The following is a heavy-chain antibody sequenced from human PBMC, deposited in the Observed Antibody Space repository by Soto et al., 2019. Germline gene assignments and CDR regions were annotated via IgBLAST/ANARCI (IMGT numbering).Heavy chain of an antibody. Sequence: QVQLVQSGAEVKKPGASVKVSCKASGYAFTSYDINWVRHATGQGLEWMVWMNPNSGNTGYAQKFQGRVTMTRNTSISTAYMELSSQRSEDTAVYYCARGHGDVGWLQFGAFDIWGQGTMVTVSS. CDR1: GYAFTSYD. J-gene: IGHJ3*02. CDR3: ARGHGDVGWLQFGAFDI. V-gene: IGHV1-8*01. D-gene: IGHD5-12*01. CDR2: MNPNSGNT.